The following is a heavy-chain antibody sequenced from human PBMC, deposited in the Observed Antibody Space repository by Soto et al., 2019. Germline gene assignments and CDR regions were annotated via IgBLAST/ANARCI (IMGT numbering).Heavy chain of an antibody. Sequence: QVQLVESGGGVVQPGRSLRLSCAASGFTFSSYGMHWVRQAPGKGLEWVAVISYDGSNKYYAASVKGRFTISRDNSKNTLYLQMNSLRAEDTAVYYCAKDLPQLVLDYWGQGTLVTVSS. CDR3: AKDLPQLVLDY. V-gene: IGHV3-30*18. CDR1: GFTFSSYG. CDR2: ISYDGSNK. D-gene: IGHD6-6*01. J-gene: IGHJ4*02.